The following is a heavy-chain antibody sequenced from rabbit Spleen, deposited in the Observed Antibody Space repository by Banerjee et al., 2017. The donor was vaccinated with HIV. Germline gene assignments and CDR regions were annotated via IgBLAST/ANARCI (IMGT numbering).Heavy chain of an antibody. Sequence: QSLEESGGGLGQPEGSLTLTCTASGFSFSSSHYMCWVRQAPGKGLEWIACIYTGSSGSTYYASWAKGRFTISKTSSTTVDLQMTSLTAADTATYFCAREGDNYSYAFNLWGPGTLVTVS. CDR3: AREGDNYSYAFNL. J-gene: IGHJ4*01. CDR2: IYTGSSGST. V-gene: IGHV1S40*01. CDR1: GFSFSSSHY. D-gene: IGHD6-1*01.